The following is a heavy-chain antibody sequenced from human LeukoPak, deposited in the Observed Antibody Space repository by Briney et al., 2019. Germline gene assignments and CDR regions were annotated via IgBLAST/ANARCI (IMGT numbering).Heavy chain of an antibody. V-gene: IGHV1-2*02. D-gene: IGHD3-10*01. CDR1: GYTFIGYY. CDR2: INPNSGGT. Sequence: ASVKVSCKASGYTFIGYYMHWVRQAPGQGLEWMGWINPNSGGTNYAQKFQGRVTMTRDTSISTAYMELSRLRSDDTAVYYCARAGKLMITRVRGALASKKGFDIWGQGTMVTVSS. CDR3: ARAGKLMITRVRGALASKKGFDI. J-gene: IGHJ3*02.